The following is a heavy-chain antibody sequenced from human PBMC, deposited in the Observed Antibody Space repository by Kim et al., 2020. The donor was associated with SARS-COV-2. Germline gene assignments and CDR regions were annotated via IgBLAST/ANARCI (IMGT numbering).Heavy chain of an antibody. Sequence: GESLKISCQGSGYSFSNHWIAWVRQMPGKALEWMGIIYPADSQTKYLSTLQGQVTLSADKSINTAYLQWSSLKASDTAMYYCARLLGTTTSNLKVFDYWG. J-gene: IGHJ5*01. CDR1: GYSFSNHW. CDR3: ARLLGTTTSNLKVFDY. D-gene: IGHD1-26*01. CDR2: IYPADSQT. V-gene: IGHV5-51*01.